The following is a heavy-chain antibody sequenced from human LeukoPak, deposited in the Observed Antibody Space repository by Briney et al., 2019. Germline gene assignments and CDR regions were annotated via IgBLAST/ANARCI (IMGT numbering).Heavy chain of an antibody. CDR3: ARDPRNKGFDP. Sequence: PGGSLRLSCAASGFTFSGYCMHWVRQSPGKGLVWVSCINGDGSDTRYAYSVKVRFTISRDNAKYKLYAQMNSLRVEDTAVYYCARDPRNKGFDPWGQGTLVTVSS. CDR1: GFTFSGYC. V-gene: IGHV3-74*01. J-gene: IGHJ5*02. D-gene: IGHD1/OR15-1a*01. CDR2: INGDGSDT.